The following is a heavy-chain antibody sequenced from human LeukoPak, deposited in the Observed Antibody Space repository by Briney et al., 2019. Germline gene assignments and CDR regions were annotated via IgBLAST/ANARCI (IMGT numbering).Heavy chain of an antibody. J-gene: IGHJ4*02. CDR3: ASILTGYYNTDY. D-gene: IGHD3-9*01. V-gene: IGHV3-21*01. CDR1: GFTFTNYN. CDR2: ITSGSRYI. Sequence: GGSLRLSCAASGFTFTNYNMNWVRQAPGKGLEWVSSITSGSRYIYYGDSVKGRFTISRDNAKNSLFLQMDSLRAEDTAVYYCASILTGYYNTDYWGQGTLVTVSS.